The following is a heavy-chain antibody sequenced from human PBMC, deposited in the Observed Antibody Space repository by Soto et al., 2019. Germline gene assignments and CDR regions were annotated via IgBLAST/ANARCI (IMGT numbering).Heavy chain of an antibody. CDR3: ASGTEMALYYYYYYGMDV. V-gene: IGHV3-53*01. CDR2: IYSGAST. CDR1: AFTVSSNY. J-gene: IGHJ6*02. Sequence: GGSLTLSCAAYAFTVSSNYMRCVRQAPGDGLEWVSFIYSGASTYYAASVKGRFTIARDNSKNTLYPQMNSLRAEDTAVYYCASGTEMALYYYYYYGMDVWGQGTTVTVSS.